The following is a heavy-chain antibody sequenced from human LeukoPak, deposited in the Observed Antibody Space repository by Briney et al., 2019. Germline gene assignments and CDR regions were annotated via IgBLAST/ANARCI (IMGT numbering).Heavy chain of an antibody. V-gene: IGHV3-15*01. CDR3: TTSMVFDY. CDR2: IKSKTDGEAT. Sequence: PGGSLRLSCAASGFTFSNAWMTWVCQAPGKGLEWVGRIKSKTDGEATDYAAPVKGRFTISRDDSEKTLYLQMNSLKTEDTAVYYCTTSMVFDYWGQGTLVTVSS. J-gene: IGHJ4*02. CDR1: GFTFSNAW. D-gene: IGHD2/OR15-2a*01.